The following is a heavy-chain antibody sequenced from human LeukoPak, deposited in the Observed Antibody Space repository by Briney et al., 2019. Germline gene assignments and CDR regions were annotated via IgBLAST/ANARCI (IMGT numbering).Heavy chain of an antibody. CDR1: GFTLSSYA. V-gene: IGHV3-23*01. CDR3: AKGPPMYSSGWYEYYYYGMDV. CDR2: ISESGGST. J-gene: IGHJ6*02. D-gene: IGHD6-19*01. Sequence: PGGSLRLSCAASGFTLSSYAMSWVRQAPGKGLEWVSGISESGGSTYYAESVKGRFTISRDMSKNTLYLQMNSLRAEDTAVYYCAKGPPMYSSGWYEYYYYGMDVWGQGTTVTVSS.